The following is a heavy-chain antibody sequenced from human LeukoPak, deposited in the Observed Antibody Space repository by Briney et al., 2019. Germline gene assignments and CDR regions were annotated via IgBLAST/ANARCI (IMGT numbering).Heavy chain of an antibody. CDR2: IKQDGSEK. J-gene: IGHJ5*02. V-gene: IGHV3-7*05. Sequence: GGSLRLSCAAPGFTFNNYWMSWVRQAPGKGLEWVANIKQDGSEKYYVDSVKGRFTISRDNAKNSLYLQMNSLRAEDTAVYYCARRGGSSWYNWFDPWGQGTLVTVSS. D-gene: IGHD6-13*01. CDR1: GFTFNNYW. CDR3: ARRGGSSWYNWFDP.